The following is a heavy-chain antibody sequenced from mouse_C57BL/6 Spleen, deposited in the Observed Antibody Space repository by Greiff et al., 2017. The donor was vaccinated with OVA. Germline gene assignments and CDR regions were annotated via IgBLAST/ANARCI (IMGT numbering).Heavy chain of an antibody. Sequence: QVQLQQPGTELVKPGASVKLSCKASGYTFTSYWMHWVKQRPGQGLEWIGNINPSNGGTNYNEKFKSKATLTVDTSSSTAYMQLSSLTSEDSAVYYCARGGYYGSSYYAMDYWGQGTSVTVSS. D-gene: IGHD1-1*01. J-gene: IGHJ4*01. V-gene: IGHV1-53*01. CDR2: INPSNGGT. CDR3: ARGGYYGSSYYAMDY. CDR1: GYTFTSYW.